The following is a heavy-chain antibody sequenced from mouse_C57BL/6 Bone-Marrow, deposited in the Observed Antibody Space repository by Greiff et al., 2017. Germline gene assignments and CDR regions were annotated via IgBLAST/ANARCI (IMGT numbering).Heavy chain of an antibody. D-gene: IGHD2-14*01. V-gene: IGHV2-9-1*01. Sequence: VKLMESGPGLVAPSQSLSITCTVSGFSLTSYAISWVRQPPGKGLEWLGVIWTGGGTNYNSALKSRLSISKDNSKSQVFLKMNSLQTDDTARYYCARDESYCRVLYYAMDYWGQGTSVTVSS. CDR1: GFSLTSYA. CDR2: IWTGGGT. J-gene: IGHJ4*01. CDR3: ARDESYCRVLYYAMDY.